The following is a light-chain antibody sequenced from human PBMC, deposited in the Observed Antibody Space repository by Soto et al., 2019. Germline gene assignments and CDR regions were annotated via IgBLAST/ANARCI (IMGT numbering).Light chain of an antibody. J-gene: IGKJ2*01. V-gene: IGKV3D-15*01. Sequence: EVVITQSPATLSVSPGERATLSCRASQSVSSTLAWYQQKPGQAPRLLIYGASTRATGIPARFSGSGSGTEFTLTISSLQSEDVAVYYCQQYNNWPLYTFGQGTKLEIK. CDR3: QQYNNWPLYT. CDR2: GAS. CDR1: QSVSST.